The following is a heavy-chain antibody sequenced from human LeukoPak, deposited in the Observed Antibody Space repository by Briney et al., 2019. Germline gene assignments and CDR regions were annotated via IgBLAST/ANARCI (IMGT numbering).Heavy chain of an antibody. CDR3: ARDRYDSSGSWRGYFDY. V-gene: IGHV3-30*01. D-gene: IGHD3-22*01. Sequence: GGSLRLSCAASGFTFSSYAMHWVRQAPGKGLEWAAVISYDGSNKYYADSVKGRFTISRDNSKNTLYLQMNSLRAEDTAVYYCARDRYDSSGSWRGYFDYWGQGTLVTVSS. CDR1: GFTFSSYA. J-gene: IGHJ4*02. CDR2: ISYDGSNK.